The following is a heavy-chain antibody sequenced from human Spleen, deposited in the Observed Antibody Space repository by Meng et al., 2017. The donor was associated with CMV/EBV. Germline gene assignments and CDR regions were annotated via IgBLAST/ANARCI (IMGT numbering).Heavy chain of an antibody. D-gene: IGHD1-26*01. V-gene: IGHV1-46*01. CDR1: GYTFTSYI. Sequence: ASVKVSCKASGYTFTSYIFHWVRQAPGQGLEWMGIINPSGGSTRYAQKFQARVTMTRDTSASTVYMELSSLRYEDMAVYYCAREMWGRENYYYGMDAWGQGTTVTVSS. J-gene: IGHJ6*02. CDR3: AREMWGRENYYYGMDA. CDR2: INPSGGST.